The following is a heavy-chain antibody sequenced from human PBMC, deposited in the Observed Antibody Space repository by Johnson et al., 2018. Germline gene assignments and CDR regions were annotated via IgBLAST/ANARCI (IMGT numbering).Heavy chain of an antibody. J-gene: IGHJ3*01. Sequence: VQLVQSGADVKKPGESLEISCTGSGYTFTSYWIGWVRQTPGKGLEWMGIIYPDDSDARYSPSFQGQVTISADKSISTAYLQWTSLKASDTAIYYCARHRYSSPTDAFDLWGQGTMVTVSS. CDR3: ARHRYSSPTDAFDL. V-gene: IGHV5-51*01. CDR1: GYTFTSYW. D-gene: IGHD6-19*01. CDR2: IYPDDSDA.